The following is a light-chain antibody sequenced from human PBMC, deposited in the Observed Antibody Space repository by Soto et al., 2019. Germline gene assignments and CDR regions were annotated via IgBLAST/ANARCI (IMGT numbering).Light chain of an antibody. Sequence: QSALTQPASVSGSPGQSITISCTGTSGDIGRYNYVSWYQQHPGEAPKLFIYNVNNRPSGVSNRFSGSKSGNTASLTISGLQAEDEANYYCGSYAITTTSGVVFGGGTKLTVL. CDR2: NVN. J-gene: IGLJ3*02. CDR3: GSYAITTTSGVV. V-gene: IGLV2-14*01. CDR1: SGDIGRYNY.